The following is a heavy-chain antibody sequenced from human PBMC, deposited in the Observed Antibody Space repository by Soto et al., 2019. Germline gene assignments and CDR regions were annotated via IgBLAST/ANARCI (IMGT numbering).Heavy chain of an antibody. CDR3: ARVWEDAFDI. V-gene: IGHV4-34*01. J-gene: IGHJ3*02. Sequence: SETLSLKCAIYGGSFSGYYWSWIRQPPGKGLEWIGEINHSGSTNYNPSLKSRVTISVDTSKNQFSLKLSSVTAADTAVYYCARVWEDAFDIWGQGTMVTVSS. D-gene: IGHD1-26*01. CDR1: GGSFSGYY. CDR2: INHSGST.